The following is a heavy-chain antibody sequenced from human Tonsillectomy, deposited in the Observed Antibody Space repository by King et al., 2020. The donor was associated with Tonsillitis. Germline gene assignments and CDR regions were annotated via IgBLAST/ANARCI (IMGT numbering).Heavy chain of an antibody. V-gene: IGHV3-7*03. Sequence: VQLVESGGGLVQPGGSLRLSCAASGFTFGTYWMTWVRQAPGKGLEWVANMNEDGSIKYHVDSVKGRFTISRDNAKNLLYLQMNSLRAEDTALYYCARGGNNSGDYWGQGTLVTVSS. CDR1: GFTFGTYW. D-gene: IGHD1-1*01. J-gene: IGHJ4*02. CDR2: MNEDGSIK. CDR3: ARGGNNSGDY.